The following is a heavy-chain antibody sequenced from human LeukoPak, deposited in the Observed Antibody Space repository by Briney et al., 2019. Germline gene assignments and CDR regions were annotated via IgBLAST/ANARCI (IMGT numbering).Heavy chain of an antibody. V-gene: IGHV3-21*01. D-gene: IGHD4-17*01. CDR3: ARGGPITTVTTKFDP. CDR2: ISSSSSYI. J-gene: IGHJ5*02. CDR1: GFAFSDDS. Sequence: GGSLRLSCVASGFAFSDDSMNWVRQAPGKGLEWVSSISSSSSYIYYADSVKGRFTISRDNAKNSLYLQMNSLRAEDTAVYYCARGGPITTVTTKFDPWGQGTLVTVSS.